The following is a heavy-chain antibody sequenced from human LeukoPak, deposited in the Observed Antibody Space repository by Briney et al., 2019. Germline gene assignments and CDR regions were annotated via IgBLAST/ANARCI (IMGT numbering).Heavy chain of an antibody. Sequence: ASVKVSCKASGYTLTGYYMHWVRQAPGQGLEWMGWMNPNSGGTKYAQKFQGRVTMTRDTSISTAYMELSRLRSDDTAMYDCARDKLGLGELSLYDQWGQGTLVTV. J-gene: IGHJ5*02. V-gene: IGHV1-2*02. CDR3: ARDKLGLGELSLYDQ. CDR1: GYTLTGYY. D-gene: IGHD3-16*02. CDR2: MNPNSGGT.